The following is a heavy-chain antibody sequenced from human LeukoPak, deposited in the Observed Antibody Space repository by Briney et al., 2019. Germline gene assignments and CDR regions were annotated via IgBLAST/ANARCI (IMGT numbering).Heavy chain of an antibody. D-gene: IGHD3-16*02. CDR1: GFTFSSYA. CDR2: ISGSGGST. CDR3: ARERLGELSSRPFDY. Sequence: GGSLRLSCAASGFTFSSYAMSWVRQAPGKGLEWVSAISGSGGSTYYADSVKGRFTISRDNSKNTLYLQMNSLRAEDTAVYYCARERLGELSSRPFDYWGQGTLVTVSS. V-gene: IGHV3-23*01. J-gene: IGHJ4*02.